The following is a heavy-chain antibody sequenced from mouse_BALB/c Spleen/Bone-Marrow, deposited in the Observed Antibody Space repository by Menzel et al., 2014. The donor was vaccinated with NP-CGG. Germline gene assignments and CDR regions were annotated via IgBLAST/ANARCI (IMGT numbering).Heavy chain of an antibody. CDR1: GYTFTDYA. V-gene: IGHV1S137*01. D-gene: IGHD3-2*01. CDR3: ARRADSSGYVDAMDY. CDR2: ISTYYGDA. Sequence: QVQLQQPGAELVRPGVSVKISCKGSGYTFTDYAMHWVKQSHAKSLEWIGVISTYYGDASYNQKFKGKATMTVDKSSSTAYMELARLTSEDSAIYYCARRADSSGYVDAMDYWGQGTSVTVSS. J-gene: IGHJ4*01.